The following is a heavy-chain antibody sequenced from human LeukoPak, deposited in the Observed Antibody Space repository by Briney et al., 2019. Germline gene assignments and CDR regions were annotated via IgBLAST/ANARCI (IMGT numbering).Heavy chain of an antibody. J-gene: IGHJ3*02. CDR1: GFTVSSNY. D-gene: IGHD3-22*01. Sequence: GGSLRLSCAPSGFTVSSNYMSWVRPAPGKGLEWVSVIYSGGSTYYADSVKGRFTISRDNSKNTLYLQMNNLRTEDTAVYYGARDWYYYDSSGYHGGAFDIWGQGTMVTVSS. CDR3: ARDWYYYDSSGYHGGAFDI. CDR2: IYSGGST. V-gene: IGHV3-53*01.